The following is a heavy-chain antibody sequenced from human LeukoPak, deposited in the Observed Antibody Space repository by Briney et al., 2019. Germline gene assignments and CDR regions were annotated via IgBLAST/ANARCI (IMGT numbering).Heavy chain of an antibody. V-gene: IGHV3-21*01. J-gene: IGHJ4*02. CDR1: GFTFSSYS. CDR2: ISSSSSYI. D-gene: IGHD4-17*01. CDR3: ARSDGDLYFDY. Sequence: SGGSLRLSCAASGFTFSSYSMKWVRQAPGKGLEWVSSISSSSSYICYADSVKGRFTISRDNAKNSLYLQMNSLRAEDTAVYYCARSDGDLYFDYWGQGTLVTVSS.